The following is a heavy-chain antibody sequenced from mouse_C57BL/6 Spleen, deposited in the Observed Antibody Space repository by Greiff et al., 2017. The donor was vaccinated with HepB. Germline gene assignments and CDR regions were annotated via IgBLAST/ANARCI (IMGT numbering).Heavy chain of an antibody. V-gene: IGHV14-4*01. CDR1: GFNIKDDY. CDR3: TTPTGGVYWYFDV. CDR2: IDPENGDT. Sequence: VQLKQSGAELVRPGASVKLSCTASGFNIKDDYMHWVKQRPEQGLEWIGWIDPENGDTEYASKFQGKATITADTSSNTAYLQLSSLTSEDTAVYYCTTPTGGVYWYFDVWGTGTTVTVSS. D-gene: IGHD1-1*01. J-gene: IGHJ1*03.